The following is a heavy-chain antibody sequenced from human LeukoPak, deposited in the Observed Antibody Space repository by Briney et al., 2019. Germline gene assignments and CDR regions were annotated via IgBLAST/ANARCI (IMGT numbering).Heavy chain of an antibody. Sequence: GGSLRLSCAASGFTFSSYSMNWVRQAPGKGLEWVSYISSSSSTIYYADSVKGRFTISRDNAKNSLYLQMNSLRAEDTAVYYCARRGNPIGGAFDIWGQGTMVTVSS. CDR1: GFTFSSYS. D-gene: IGHD3-16*01. CDR2: ISSSSSTI. V-gene: IGHV3-48*01. CDR3: ARRGNPIGGAFDI. J-gene: IGHJ3*02.